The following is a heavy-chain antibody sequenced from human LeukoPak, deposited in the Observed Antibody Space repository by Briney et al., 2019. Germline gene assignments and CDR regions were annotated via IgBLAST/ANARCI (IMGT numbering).Heavy chain of an antibody. CDR1: GFTFSSYW. Sequence: GGSLRLSCAASGFTFSSYWMHWVRQAPGKGLVWVSRINSDGSSTSYADSVKGRFTISRDNAKNTLYLQMNSLRAGDTAVYYCARGHTAVTRHFDFWGQGTLVTVSS. J-gene: IGHJ4*02. D-gene: IGHD4-17*01. CDR2: INSDGSST. V-gene: IGHV3-74*01. CDR3: ARGHTAVTRHFDF.